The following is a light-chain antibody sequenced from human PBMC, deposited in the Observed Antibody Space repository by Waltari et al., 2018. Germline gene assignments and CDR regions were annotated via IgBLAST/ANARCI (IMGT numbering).Light chain of an antibody. Sequence: EIVLTQSPATLSVSPGERSTLSCRASQSVSTKVAWYQQRPGQAPRLLIYAASSRATGVPARFGGSGSETDFTLTISGLQPDDVATYYCQQYKSHYRTFGHGTRVEVK. J-gene: IGKJ1*01. V-gene: IGKV3-15*01. CDR1: QSVSTK. CDR2: AAS. CDR3: QQYKSHYRT.